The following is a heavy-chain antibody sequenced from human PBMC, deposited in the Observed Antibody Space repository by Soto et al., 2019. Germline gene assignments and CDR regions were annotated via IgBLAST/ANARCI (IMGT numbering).Heavy chain of an antibody. CDR3: AREFPTIFGVVTHKDYGMDV. J-gene: IGHJ6*02. V-gene: IGHV1-69*13. CDR1: GGPFSSYA. CDR2: IIPIFGTA. Sequence: GASVKVSFKASGGPFSSYAISWVRQAPGQGLEWMGGIIPIFGTANYAQKFQGRVTITADESTSTAYMELSSLRSEDTAVYYCAREFPTIFGVVTHKDYGMDVWGQGTTVTVSS. D-gene: IGHD3-3*01.